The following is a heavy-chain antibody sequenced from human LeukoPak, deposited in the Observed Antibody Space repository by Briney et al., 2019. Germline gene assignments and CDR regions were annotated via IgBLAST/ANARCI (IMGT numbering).Heavy chain of an antibody. V-gene: IGHV3-7*04. J-gene: IGHJ4*02. CDR2: INEDGSQK. CDR1: GFTFGTYW. Sequence: PGGSLRLSCAASGFTFGTYWMSWVRQAPGKGLEWVANINEDGSQKDYLDSVKGRFTISRDNAKDSLYLQMSSLRAEDAAIYYCVRDIDHWGRGTLVTVSS. CDR3: VRDIDH.